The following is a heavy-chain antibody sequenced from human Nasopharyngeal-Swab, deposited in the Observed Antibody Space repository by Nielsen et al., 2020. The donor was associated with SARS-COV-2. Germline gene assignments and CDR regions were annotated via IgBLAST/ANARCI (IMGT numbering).Heavy chain of an antibody. CDR3: ASVEATDGPIYYFDY. D-gene: IGHD3-3*01. Sequence: SETLSLTCTVSGGSISSYYWSWIRQPPGKGLEWIGYIYYSGSTYYNPSLKSRVTISVDTSKNQFSLKLSSVTAADTAVYYCASVEATDGPIYYFDYWGQGTLVTVSS. V-gene: IGHV4-59*08. CDR1: GGSISSYY. J-gene: IGHJ4*02. CDR2: IYYSGST.